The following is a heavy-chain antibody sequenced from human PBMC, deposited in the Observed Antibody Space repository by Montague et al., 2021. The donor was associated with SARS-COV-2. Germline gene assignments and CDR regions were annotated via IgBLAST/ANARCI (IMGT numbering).Heavy chain of an antibody. CDR2: IYYSGST. CDR1: GGSISGFY. CDR3: ARLLRSCTNGVCRTYYYCALTV. Sequence: SETLSLTCTVSGGSISGFYWCWIRQPPGKGLEWIGYIYYSGSTKYNPSPDRRVAVSVDGSKNQVSLKLTSVTAADTAVYYCARLLRSCTNGVCRTYYYCALTVGGQGPRSPSPQ. J-gene: IGHJ6*01. V-gene: IGHV4-59*01. D-gene: IGHD2-8*01.